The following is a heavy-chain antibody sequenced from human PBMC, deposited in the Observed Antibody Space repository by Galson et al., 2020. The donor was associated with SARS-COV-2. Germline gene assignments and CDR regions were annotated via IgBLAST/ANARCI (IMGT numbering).Heavy chain of an antibody. D-gene: IGHD2-21*02. Sequence: SQTLSLTCTVSGGSISSGGYYWSWIRQHPGKGLEWIGYIYYSGSTYYNPSLKSRVTISVDTSKNQFSLKLSSVTAADTAVYYCASSYCGGDCYSQDFDYWGQGTLVTVSS. CDR3: ASSYCGGDCYSQDFDY. V-gene: IGHV4-31*03. CDR1: GGSISSGGYY. CDR2: IYYSGST. J-gene: IGHJ4*02.